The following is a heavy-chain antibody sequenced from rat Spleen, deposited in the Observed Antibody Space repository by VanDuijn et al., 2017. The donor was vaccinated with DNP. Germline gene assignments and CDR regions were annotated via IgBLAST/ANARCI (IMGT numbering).Heavy chain of an antibody. CDR2: INKDSSSI. D-gene: IGHD1-11*01. Sequence: EVKLVESGGGLVQPGRSLELSCTASGFNFNDYWMGWVRQAPGKGLEWIGQINKDSSSINYPLSLKNKFTIFRDNAQYTLYLQMSKLGSEDTATYYCARGPNYGDFLDFFDYWGQGVMVSVSS. V-gene: IGHV4-2*01. CDR3: ARGPNYGDFLDFFDY. CDR1: GFNFNDYW. J-gene: IGHJ2*01.